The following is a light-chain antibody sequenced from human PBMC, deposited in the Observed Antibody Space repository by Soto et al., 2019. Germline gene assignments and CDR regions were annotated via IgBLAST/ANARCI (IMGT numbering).Light chain of an antibody. CDR2: GAS. Sequence: EIVLTQSPGTLSLSPGERATLSCRASQSVSSSYLAWYQQKHGQAPRLLIYGASSRATGIPDRFSGSGSGKDFTLTISILEPEDFALYYGQQYVSSPSITFAQGTRLEIK. V-gene: IGKV3-20*01. J-gene: IGKJ5*01. CDR1: QSVSSSY. CDR3: QQYVSSPSIT.